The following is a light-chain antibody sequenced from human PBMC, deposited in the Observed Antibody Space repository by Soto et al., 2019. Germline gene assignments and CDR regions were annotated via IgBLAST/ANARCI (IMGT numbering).Light chain of an antibody. CDR1: QGIDNY. CDR2: AAS. V-gene: IGKV1-27*01. CDR3: QKFNSGPFT. Sequence: DIQMTQSPSSLSASVGDRVTITCRTSQGIDNYLAWYQQKPGKVPELLIYAASTLRSGVPSRFRGSGSGTDFTLTISSLQPEDVATYYCQKFNSGPFTFGPGTTLDIK. J-gene: IGKJ3*01.